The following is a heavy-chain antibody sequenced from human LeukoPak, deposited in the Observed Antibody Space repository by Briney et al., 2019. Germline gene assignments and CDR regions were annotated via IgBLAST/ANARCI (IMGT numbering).Heavy chain of an antibody. V-gene: IGHV3-53*04. CDR1: KFSFSVYT. CDR2: MYSGGST. Sequence: PGGSLRLSCAVSKFSFSVYTMHWVRQAPGKGLEWVSVMYSGGSTYYADSVKGRFTISRHNSKNTLYLEINSLRPDDTAVYYCARGGGDYNPFDYWGQGTLVTVSS. J-gene: IGHJ4*02. D-gene: IGHD4-17*01. CDR3: ARGGGDYNPFDY.